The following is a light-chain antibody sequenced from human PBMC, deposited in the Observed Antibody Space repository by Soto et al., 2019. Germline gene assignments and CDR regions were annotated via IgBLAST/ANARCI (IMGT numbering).Light chain of an antibody. CDR1: SSDIGGYNH. CDR2: DVS. CDR3: SSWTTNTTPLHV. J-gene: IGLJ1*01. Sequence: QSALTQPASVSGSPGQSISISCTGTSSDIGGYNHVSWYQQHPGKAPKLMIYDVSNRPSGVSNRFSGSKSGNTASLTISGLQAEDESDYYSSSWTTNTTPLHVFGPGTEVT. V-gene: IGLV2-14*03.